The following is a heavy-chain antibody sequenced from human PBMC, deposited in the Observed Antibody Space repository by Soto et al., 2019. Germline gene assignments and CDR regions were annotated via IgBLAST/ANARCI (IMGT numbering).Heavy chain of an antibody. CDR2: ISGSGGST. J-gene: IGHJ6*03. V-gene: IGHV3-23*01. D-gene: IGHD2-2*01. CDR1: GFTFSSYA. CDR3: ATSSPQLEKEVVPAAIVYYYYYMDV. Sequence: GGSLRLSCAASGFTFSSYAMSWVRQAPGKGLEWVSAISGSGGSTYYADSVKGRFTISRDNSKNTLYLQMNSLRAEDTAVYYCATSSPQLEKEVVPAAIVYYYYYMDVWGKGTTVTVSS.